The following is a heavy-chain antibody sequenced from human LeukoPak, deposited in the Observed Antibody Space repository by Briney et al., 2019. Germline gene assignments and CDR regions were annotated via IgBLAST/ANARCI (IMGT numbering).Heavy chain of an antibody. Sequence: PGGSLRLSCAASGFTFSGYGMHWVRQAPGKGLEWVAVIWYDGSNTYHADSVKGRFTISRDNSKNTLYLQMNSLRVDDTAVYYCARSIPAAATGIDYWGQGTLVTVSS. D-gene: IGHD6-13*01. CDR3: ARSIPAAATGIDY. V-gene: IGHV3-33*08. CDR1: GFTFSGYG. J-gene: IGHJ4*02. CDR2: IWYDGSNT.